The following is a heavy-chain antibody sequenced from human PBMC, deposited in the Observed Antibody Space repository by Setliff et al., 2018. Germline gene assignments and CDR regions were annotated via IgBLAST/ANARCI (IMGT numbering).Heavy chain of an antibody. CDR2: IKQDGSEK. J-gene: IGHJ6*02. Sequence: GGSLRLSCAASGFTFSSYWMSWARQAPGKGLEWVANIKQDGSEKYYVDSVKGRFTISRDNAKNSLYLQMNSLRAEDTAVYYCARDVRVYDSSGYYYYYYGMDVWGQGTTVTVSS. CDR1: GFTFSSYW. CDR3: ARDVRVYDSSGYYYYYYGMDV. V-gene: IGHV3-7*01. D-gene: IGHD3-22*01.